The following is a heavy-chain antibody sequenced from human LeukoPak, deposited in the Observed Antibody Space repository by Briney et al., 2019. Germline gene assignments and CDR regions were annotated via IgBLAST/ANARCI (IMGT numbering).Heavy chain of an antibody. J-gene: IGHJ5*02. D-gene: IGHD1-26*01. Sequence: GGSLRLSCTASGFTFGDYAMSWFRQAPGKGLEWVGFIRSKAYGGTTEYAASVKGRFTISRDDSKSIAYLQMNSLKTEDTAVYYCPRGSEWDLLGSCDRWGQGALVTVSS. CDR2: IRSKAYGGTT. CDR1: GFTFGDYA. V-gene: IGHV3-49*03. CDR3: PRGSEWDLLGSCDR.